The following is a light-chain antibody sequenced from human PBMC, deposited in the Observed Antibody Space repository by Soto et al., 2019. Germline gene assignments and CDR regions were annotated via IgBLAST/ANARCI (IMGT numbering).Light chain of an antibody. Sequence: DIQMTQSPASLSASVGDRVTITCRASQSISTNLNWYQHKPGKAPNLLIYAASSWQSGGPSRFSGSGSGTDFTLTISNLQPEDFASYYCQQSYSNPWTFGQGNKVEIK. CDR2: AAS. CDR1: QSISTN. CDR3: QQSYSNPWT. J-gene: IGKJ1*01. V-gene: IGKV1-39*01.